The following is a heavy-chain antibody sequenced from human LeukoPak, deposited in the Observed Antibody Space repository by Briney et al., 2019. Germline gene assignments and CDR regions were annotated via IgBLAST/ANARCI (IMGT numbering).Heavy chain of an antibody. J-gene: IGHJ3*02. V-gene: IGHV3-53*01. CDR2: IYSDGRT. Sequence: TGGSLRLSCAASGFTVSNKYMTWVRQAPGKGLEWVSLIYSDGRTYYADSVKGRCTISRDGSKNTLYLQMNSPRVEDTAVYYCARGLFLSGYLDAFDIWGQGTVVTVSS. CDR3: ARGLFLSGYLDAFDI. D-gene: IGHD3-22*01. CDR1: GFTVSNKY.